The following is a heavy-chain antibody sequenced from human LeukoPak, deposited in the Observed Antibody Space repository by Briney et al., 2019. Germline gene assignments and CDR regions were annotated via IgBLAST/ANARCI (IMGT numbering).Heavy chain of an antibody. Sequence: PGGSLRLSCAASGLTVSSNYMTWVRQAPGKGLEWVSVIYSGGSTYYADSVKGRFTISRDNSKNTLYLQMNSLRVEDTAVYYCVRLRGYSYGPPDYWGQGTLVTVSS. CDR1: GLTVSSNY. V-gene: IGHV3-53*01. D-gene: IGHD5-18*01. J-gene: IGHJ4*02. CDR2: IYSGGST. CDR3: VRLRGYSYGPPDY.